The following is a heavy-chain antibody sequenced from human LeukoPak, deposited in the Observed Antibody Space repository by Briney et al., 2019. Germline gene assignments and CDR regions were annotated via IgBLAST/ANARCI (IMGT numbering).Heavy chain of an antibody. D-gene: IGHD4-23*01. V-gene: IGHV4-59*01. CDR2: IYYSGST. CDR1: GGSISSYY. Sequence: SETLSLTCTVSGGSISSYYWSWIRQPPGKGLEWIGYIYYSGSTNYNPSLKSRVTISVDASKNQFSLKLSSVTAADTAVYYCARVIPRDLHYGGKSGYFDYWGQGPLVTVPS. CDR3: ARVIPRDLHYGGKSGYFDY. J-gene: IGHJ4*02.